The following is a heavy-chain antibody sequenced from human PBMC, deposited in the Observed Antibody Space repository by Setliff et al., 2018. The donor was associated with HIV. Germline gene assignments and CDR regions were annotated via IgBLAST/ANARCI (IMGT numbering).Heavy chain of an antibody. Sequence: ASVKVSCKASGYTFTSYDINWVRQATGQGLEWMGWMNPNSGNTGYAQKFQGRVTMTRNTSISTAYMELSSLRSEDTAVYYCARALSGYDYVWGSYRYSYFDYWGQGTLVTVSS. J-gene: IGHJ4*02. CDR3: ARALSGYDYVWGSYRYSYFDY. CDR2: MNPNSGNT. CDR1: GYTFTSYD. V-gene: IGHV1-8*01. D-gene: IGHD3-16*02.